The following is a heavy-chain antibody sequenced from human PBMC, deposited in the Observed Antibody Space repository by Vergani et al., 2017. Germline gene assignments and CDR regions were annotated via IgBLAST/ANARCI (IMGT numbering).Heavy chain of an antibody. CDR3: ARDRGDCXYSRYFYNYYMDV. V-gene: IGHV3-30-3*01. Sequence: QVQLVESGGGVVQPGRSLRLSCAASGFTFGDHGIHWVRRAPGKGLEWVALISYDGTNKYYTNSVRGRFTISRDNSKSTLFLQMNSLRVEDMAVYYCARDRGDCXYSRYFYNYYMDVWGKGTTVTVSS. CDR2: ISYDGTNK. CDR1: GFTFGDHG. D-gene: IGHD3-10*01. J-gene: IGHJ6*03.